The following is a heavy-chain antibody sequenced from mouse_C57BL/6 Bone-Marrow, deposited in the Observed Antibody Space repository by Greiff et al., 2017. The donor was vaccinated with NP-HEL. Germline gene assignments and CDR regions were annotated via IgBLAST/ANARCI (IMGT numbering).Heavy chain of an antibody. D-gene: IGHD2-4*01. CDR1: GYTFTDYY. CDR3: ARGDYDYGGFAY. J-gene: IGHJ3*01. V-gene: IGHV1-26*01. Sequence: VQLQQSGPELVKPGASVKISCKASGYTFTDYYMNWVKQSHGKSLEWIGDINPNNGGTSYNQKFKGKATLTVDKSSSTAYMELRSLTSEDSAVYYGARGDYDYGGFAYWGQGTLVTVSA. CDR2: INPNNGGT.